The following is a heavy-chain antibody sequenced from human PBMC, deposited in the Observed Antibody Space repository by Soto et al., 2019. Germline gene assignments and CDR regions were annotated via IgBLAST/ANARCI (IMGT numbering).Heavy chain of an antibody. V-gene: IGHV1-3*01. CDR2: LNAGTANP. D-gene: IGHD2-2*02. CDR1: GYTFTSYA. J-gene: IGHJ5*02. Sequence: APPKVSCKPSGYTFTSYAMPWVRQPPGPRLEWMEWLNAGTANPKYSQKFQGRVTITRDTSASKAYMELSSLRSEDTAVYYCARVFDTDCSSTRCHSSGFYPWGQGTLVTVS. CDR3: ARVFDTDCSSTRCHSSGFYP.